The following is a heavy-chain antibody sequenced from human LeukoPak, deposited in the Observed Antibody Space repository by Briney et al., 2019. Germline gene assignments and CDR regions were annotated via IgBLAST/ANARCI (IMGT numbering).Heavy chain of an antibody. V-gene: IGHV1-46*01. CDR3: APSWGSSGWYSWFDP. Sequence: GASVKVSCKASGYTFTSYYMHWVRQAPGQGLEWMGIINPSGGSTIYAQKFQGRVTMTEDTSTDTAYMEVSSLRSEDTAVYYCAPSWGSSGWYSWFDPWGQGTLVTVSS. CDR2: INPSGGST. D-gene: IGHD6-19*01. J-gene: IGHJ5*02. CDR1: GYTFTSYY.